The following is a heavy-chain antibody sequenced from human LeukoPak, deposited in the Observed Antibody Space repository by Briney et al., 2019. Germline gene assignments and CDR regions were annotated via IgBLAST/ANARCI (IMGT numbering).Heavy chain of an antibody. CDR2: IIPILGIA. CDR1: GGTFSSYT. J-gene: IGHJ3*02. Sequence: SVKVSCKASGGTFSSYTISWVRQAPGQGLEWMGRIIPILGIANYAQKFQGRVTITADKSTSTAYMELSSLRSEDTAVYYCARVAMTTVTHDAFDIWGQGTMVTVSS. CDR3: ARVAMTTVTHDAFDI. D-gene: IGHD4-17*01. V-gene: IGHV1-69*02.